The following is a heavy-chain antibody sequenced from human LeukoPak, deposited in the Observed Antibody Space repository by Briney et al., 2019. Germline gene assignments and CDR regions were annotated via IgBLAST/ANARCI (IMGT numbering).Heavy chain of an antibody. V-gene: IGHV3-11*01. CDR2: ISSRGKTV. D-gene: IGHD1-1*01. J-gene: IGHJ4*02. CDR3: ARGREGYKY. Sequence: GGSLRLSCAASGFTFSDYYMSWIRQAPDKGLEWVSYISSRGKTVHYADSVKGRFTTSRDNAEMSLYLQMDSLRAEDTAIYFCARGREGYKYWGPGTRVTVSS. CDR1: GFTFSDYY.